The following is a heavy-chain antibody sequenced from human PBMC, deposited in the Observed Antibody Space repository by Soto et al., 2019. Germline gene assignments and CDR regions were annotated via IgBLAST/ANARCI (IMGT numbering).Heavy chain of an antibody. CDR1: GFTFSSYG. V-gene: IGHV3-33*01. CDR3: ATDRISGSYSPRAFDI. J-gene: IGHJ3*02. D-gene: IGHD1-26*01. Sequence: GGSLRLSCAASGFTFSSYGMHWVRQAPGKGLEWVAVIWYDGSNKYYADSVKGRFTISRDNSKNTRYLQMNSLRAEDTAVYYRATDRISGSYSPRAFDIWGQRTMVTVSS. CDR2: IWYDGSNK.